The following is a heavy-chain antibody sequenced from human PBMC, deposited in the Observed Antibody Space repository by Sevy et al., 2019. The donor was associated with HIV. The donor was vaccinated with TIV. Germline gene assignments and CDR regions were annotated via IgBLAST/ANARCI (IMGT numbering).Heavy chain of an antibody. J-gene: IGHJ4*02. CDR2: IYYSGST. CDR1: GGSISSGGYY. Sequence: SETLSLTCTVSGGSISSGGYYCSWIRQHPGKGLEWIGYIYYSGSTYYNPSLKSRVTISVDTSKNQFSLKLSSVTAADTAVYYCARSPLLTLYYFDYWGQGTLVTVSS. CDR3: ARSPLLTLYYFDY. D-gene: IGHD3-9*01. V-gene: IGHV4-31*03.